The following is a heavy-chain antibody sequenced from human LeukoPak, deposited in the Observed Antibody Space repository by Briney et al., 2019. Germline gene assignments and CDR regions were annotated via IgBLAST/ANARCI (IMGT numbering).Heavy chain of an antibody. J-gene: IGHJ4*02. V-gene: IGHV1-18*01. D-gene: IGHD3-10*01. CDR2: ISAYNDNT. CDR1: GSTFTSYV. CDR3: ARDVNGSGSYYY. Sequence: ASVKVSCKASGSTFTSYVISWVRQAPGRGLEWMGWISAYNDNTNYAQKFQGRVTMTTDTSTTTAYMELRSLRSDDTAVYYCARDVNGSGSYYYWGQGTLVTVSS.